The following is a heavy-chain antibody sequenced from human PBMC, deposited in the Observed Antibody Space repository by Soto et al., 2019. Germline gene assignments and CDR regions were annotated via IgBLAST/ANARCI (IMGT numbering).Heavy chain of an antibody. CDR2: ISYDGSNK. Sequence: GGSLSLSCAASGFTFSSYAMHWVRQAPGKGLEWVAVISYDGSNKYYADSVKGRFTISRDNSKNTLYLQMNSLRAEDTAVYYCAREYSSSWYHGGGMDVWGQGTTVTVSS. V-gene: IGHV3-30-3*01. CDR3: AREYSSSWYHGGGMDV. J-gene: IGHJ6*02. CDR1: GFTFSSYA. D-gene: IGHD6-13*01.